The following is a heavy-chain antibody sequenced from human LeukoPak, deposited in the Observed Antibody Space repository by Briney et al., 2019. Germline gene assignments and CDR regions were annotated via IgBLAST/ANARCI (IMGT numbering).Heavy chain of an antibody. D-gene: IGHD2-15*01. CDR3: ATVAGDCSGGRCYLLRFDY. J-gene: IGHJ4*02. CDR2: IKLDGSTK. V-gene: IGHV3-7*01. CDR1: GLIFSNYW. Sequence: GGSLRLSCVASGLIFSNYWMSWVRQAPGKGLEWVANIKLDGSTKDYVDSVKGRFTISRDNAKNSLYLQMNSLRGDDTAVYYCATVAGDCSGGRCYLLRFDYWGQGTLVTVSS.